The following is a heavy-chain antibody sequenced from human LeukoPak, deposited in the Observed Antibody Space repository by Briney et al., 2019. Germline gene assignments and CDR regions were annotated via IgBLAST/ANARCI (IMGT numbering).Heavy chain of an antibody. V-gene: IGHV4-34*01. CDR2: INHSGST. Sequence: PSETLSLTCAVYGGSFSGYYWSWIRQPPGKGLEWIGEINHSGSTNYNPSLKSRVTISVDTSKNQFSLKLSSVTAADTAVYYCARSPYGDYDYWGQGTLVTVSS. D-gene: IGHD4-17*01. J-gene: IGHJ4*02. CDR1: GGSFSGYY. CDR3: ARSPYGDYDY.